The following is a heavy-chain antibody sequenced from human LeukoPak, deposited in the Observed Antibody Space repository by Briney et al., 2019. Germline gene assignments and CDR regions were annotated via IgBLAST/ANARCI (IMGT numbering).Heavy chain of an antibody. CDR2: ISSSSSYI. D-gene: IGHD2-21*02. CDR3: ARPAYCGGDCYDAFDI. J-gene: IGHJ3*02. Sequence: GGSLRLSCAASGFNFSSYSMNWVRQAPGKGLEWVSSISSSSSYIYYADSVKGRFTISRDNAKNSLYLQMNSLRAEDTAVYYCARPAYCGGDCYDAFDIWGQGTMVTVSS. V-gene: IGHV3-21*01. CDR1: GFNFSSYS.